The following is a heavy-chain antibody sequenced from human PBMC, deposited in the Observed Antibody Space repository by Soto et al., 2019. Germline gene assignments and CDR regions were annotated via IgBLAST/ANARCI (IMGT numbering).Heavy chain of an antibody. J-gene: IGHJ6*02. D-gene: IGHD2-15*01. CDR3: ARGYCSGGSCYSSYYYYGMDV. CDR1: GGSISSCDYY. Sequence: SETLSLTCTVSGGSISSCDYYWGWIRQPPGQGLEWVGCIYYSGSTYYNPSLKSRVTISVYTSKTQFSLKLSSGPADDTAVYYWARGYCSGGSCYSSYYYYGMDVWGQGTTVTVSS. CDR2: IYYSGST. V-gene: IGHV4-30-4*01.